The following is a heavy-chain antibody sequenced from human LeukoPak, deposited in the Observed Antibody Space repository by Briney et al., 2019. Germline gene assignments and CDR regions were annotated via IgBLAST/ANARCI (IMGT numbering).Heavy chain of an antibody. D-gene: IGHD2-8*02. CDR1: GITFSSYG. J-gene: IGHJ4*02. CDR2: ISSTGGTT. V-gene: IGHV3-23*01. CDR3: ATYRQVLLPFES. Sequence: QSGGSLRLSCAASGITFSSYGMSWVRQAPGKGLEWVSSISSTGGTTYYADSVKGRFTISRDNSKNTLYLQMNSLRAEDTAIYYCATYRQVLLPFESWGQGTLVTVSS.